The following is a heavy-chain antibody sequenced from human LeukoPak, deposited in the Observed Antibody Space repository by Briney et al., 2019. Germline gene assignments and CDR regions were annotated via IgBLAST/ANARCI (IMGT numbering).Heavy chain of an antibody. CDR3: AKAPLLWFGERNYFDY. CDR1: GYTFTSYD. V-gene: IGHV1-8*01. D-gene: IGHD3-10*01. Sequence: ASVKVSCKASGYTFTSYDINWVRQATGQGLEWMGWMNPNSGNTGYAQKFQGRVTMTRNTSISTAYMELSSLRSEDTAVYYCAKAPLLWFGERNYFDYWGQGTLVTVSS. CDR2: MNPNSGNT. J-gene: IGHJ4*02.